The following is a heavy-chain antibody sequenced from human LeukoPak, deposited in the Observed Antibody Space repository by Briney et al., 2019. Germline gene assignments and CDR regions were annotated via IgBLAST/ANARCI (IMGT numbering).Heavy chain of an antibody. CDR2: ISYDGSNK. Sequence: PGRSLRLSCAASGFTFSSYGMHWVRQAPGKWLEWVAVISYDGSNKYYADSVKGRFTISRDNSKNTLYLQMNSLRAEDTAVYYCAKVPGYYDSSGYYPDYWGQGTLVTVSS. CDR1: GFTFSSYG. CDR3: AKVPGYYDSSGYYPDY. J-gene: IGHJ4*02. V-gene: IGHV3-30*18. D-gene: IGHD3-22*01.